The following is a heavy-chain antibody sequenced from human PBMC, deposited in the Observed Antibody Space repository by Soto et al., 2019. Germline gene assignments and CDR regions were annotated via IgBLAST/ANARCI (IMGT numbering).Heavy chain of an antibody. J-gene: IGHJ4*02. CDR2: ISSSSSYI. CDR3: ARDREYSGYGPRWYFDD. CDR1: GFTFSSYS. Sequence: PGGSLRLSCAASGFTFSSYSMNWVRQAPGKGLEWVSSISSSSSYIYYADSVKGRFTISRDNAKNSLYLQMNSLRAEDTAVYYCARDREYSGYGPRWYFDDWGQGTLVTVSS. V-gene: IGHV3-21*01. D-gene: IGHD5-12*01.